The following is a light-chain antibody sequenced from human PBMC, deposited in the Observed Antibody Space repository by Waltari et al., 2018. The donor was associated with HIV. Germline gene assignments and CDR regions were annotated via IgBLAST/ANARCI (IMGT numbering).Light chain of an antibody. CDR3: AAWDDSLSGWV. J-gene: IGLJ3*02. CDR1: SSNIGSNY. V-gene: IGLV1-47*01. CDR2: RNK. Sequence: QSVLTQPPSASGTPGQRVTISCSRSSSNIGSNYVYWYQQLPGTAPKLLIYRNKQRPSGVPDRFSCSKSGTSASLAISGLRSEDEADYYCAAWDDSLSGWVFGGGTKLTVL.